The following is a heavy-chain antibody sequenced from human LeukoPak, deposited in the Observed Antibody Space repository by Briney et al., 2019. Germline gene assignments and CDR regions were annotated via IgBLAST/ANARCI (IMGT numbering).Heavy chain of an antibody. CDR3: AKEGCSVISCYVNS. V-gene: IGHV3-23*01. D-gene: IGHD2-2*01. CDR2: ISDSGGST. CDR1: GFTFSSYA. J-gene: IGHJ4*02. Sequence: PGGSLRLSCAASGFTFSSYAMSWVRQAPGKGLEWVSVISDSGGSTYYADSVTGRFTISRDNSKNTLYLQMNSLRAEDTAVYYCAKEGCSVISCYVNSWGQGTLVTVSS.